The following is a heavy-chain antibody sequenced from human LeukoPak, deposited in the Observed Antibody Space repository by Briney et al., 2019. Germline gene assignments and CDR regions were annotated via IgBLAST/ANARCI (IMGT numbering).Heavy chain of an antibody. V-gene: IGHV3-30*03. CDR2: ISYDGSNK. J-gene: IGHJ4*02. CDR3: ARYSYTYSDY. CDR1: GFTFSSYG. Sequence: PGGSLRLSCAASGFTFSSYGMHLVRQAPGKGLEWVAVISYDGSNKYYADSVKGRFTISRDNSKNTLYLQMNSLRAEDTAVYYCARYSYTYSDYWGQGTLVTVSS. D-gene: IGHD5-18*01.